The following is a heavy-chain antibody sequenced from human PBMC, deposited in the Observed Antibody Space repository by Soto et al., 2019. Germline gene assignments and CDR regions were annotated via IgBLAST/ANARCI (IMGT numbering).Heavy chain of an antibody. D-gene: IGHD6-13*01. V-gene: IGHV1-2*04. J-gene: IGHJ6*02. CDR2: INPNSGGT. CDR3: ARDRGAAAGSNYYYYYGMDV. Sequence: ASVKVSCKASGYTFTGYYMHWVRQAPGQGLEWMGWINPNSGGTNYAQKFQGWVTMTRDTSISTAYMELSRLRSDDTAVYYCARDRGAAAGSNYYYYYGMDVWGQGTTVTVSS. CDR1: GYTFTGYY.